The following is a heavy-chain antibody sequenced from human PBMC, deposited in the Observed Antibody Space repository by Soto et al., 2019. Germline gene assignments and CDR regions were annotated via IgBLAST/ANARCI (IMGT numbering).Heavy chain of an antibody. V-gene: IGHV4-4*02. CDR1: GDSISSNVW. J-gene: IGHJ4*02. Sequence: SETLSLTCVVSGDSISSNVWWSWVRQPPGKGLEWIGEVYHNGLTNYNSSLRSRVTMSVDTSKNQFSLKLTSVTAADTAIYYCARDAAVPGETDRFDYWGQGILVTVSS. CDR3: ARDAAVPGETDRFDY. D-gene: IGHD6-19*01. CDR2: VYHNGLT.